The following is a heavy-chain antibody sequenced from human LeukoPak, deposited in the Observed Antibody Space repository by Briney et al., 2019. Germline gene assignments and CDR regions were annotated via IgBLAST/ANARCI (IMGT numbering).Heavy chain of an antibody. Sequence: GGSLRLSCAASGFTSSDYYMSWIRQAPGKGLEWVSYISSSGSTIYYADSVKGRFTISRDNAKNSLYLQMNSLRAEDTAVYYCARDVAVADTYGMDVWGQGTTVTVSS. J-gene: IGHJ6*02. CDR2: ISSSGSTI. D-gene: IGHD6-19*01. CDR3: ARDVAVADTYGMDV. V-gene: IGHV3-11*01. CDR1: GFTSSDYY.